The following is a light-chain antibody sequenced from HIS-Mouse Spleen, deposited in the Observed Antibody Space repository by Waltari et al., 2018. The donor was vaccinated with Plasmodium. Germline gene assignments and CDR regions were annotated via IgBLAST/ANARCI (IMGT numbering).Light chain of an antibody. CDR3: SSYAGSNNLV. J-gene: IGLJ2*01. CDR1: SRDVGGYNY. V-gene: IGLV2-8*01. Sequence: QSALTQPPSASGYPGQSVPISCPGTSRDVGGYNYVSWYQQHPGKAPKLMIYEVSKRPSGVPDRFSGSKSGNTASLTVSGLQAEDEADYYCSSYAGSNNLVFGGGTKLTVL. CDR2: EVS.